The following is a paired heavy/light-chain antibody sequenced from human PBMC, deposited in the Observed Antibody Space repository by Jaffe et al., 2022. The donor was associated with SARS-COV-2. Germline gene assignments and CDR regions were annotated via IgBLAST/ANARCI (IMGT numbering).Heavy chain of an antibody. V-gene: IGHV3-15*01. CDR1: GLTLSTAW. CDR3: TTSLNY. Sequence: EVQLVESGGGLVKPGGSLRLSCAASGLTLSTAWMSWVRQAPGKGLEWVGRIKSKTDGGTIDYAVPVKGRFTISRDDSKNILYLQMNSLKTEDKAVYYCTTSLNYWGQGTLVTVSS. CDR2: IKSKTDGGTI. J-gene: IGHJ4*02.
Light chain of an antibody. CDR3: HQDYTFPYT. Sequence: DIVMTQSPDSLAVSLGERATINCKSSQSVLNRSNNKNHLAWYQQKPGQPPKLLLYWASTRDSGVPDRFSGSGSGTTFTLTISSLQAEDVAVYYCHQDYTFPYTFGQGTYLEIK. CDR1: QSVLNRSNNKNH. V-gene: IGKV4-1*01. J-gene: IGKJ2*01. CDR2: WAS.